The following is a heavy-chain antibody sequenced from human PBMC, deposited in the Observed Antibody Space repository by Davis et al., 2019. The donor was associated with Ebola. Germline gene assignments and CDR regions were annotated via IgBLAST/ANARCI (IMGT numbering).Heavy chain of an antibody. D-gene: IGHD3-16*01. CDR1: GFTFRNYA. Sequence: GGSLRLSCAASGFTFRNYAMSWVRQAPGKGLEWVSSISGSGDSTYYADSVKGRFTISRDNVQNTLYFQMNSLRADDTAVYYCAKVSFRFWDIWGQGVLVTVSS. CDR3: AKVSFRFWDI. CDR2: ISGSGDST. J-gene: IGHJ4*02. V-gene: IGHV3-23*01.